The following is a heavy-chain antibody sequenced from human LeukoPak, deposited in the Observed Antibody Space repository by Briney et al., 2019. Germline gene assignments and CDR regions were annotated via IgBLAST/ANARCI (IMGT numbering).Heavy chain of an antibody. CDR1: GYTFTTYY. CDR2: INLSGGGT. J-gene: IGHJ5*02. V-gene: IGHV1-46*03. Sequence: AAVTVSFTASGYTFTTYYMHWVRQAPGQGREWMGLINLSGGGTICAQKFQGRVTITRDMFTSKVYIEQSSLICEDTAVVYCVRDEGESGNYLGAIVDPWGQGTLVTVSS. CDR3: VRDEGESGNYLGAIVDP. D-gene: IGHD1-26*01.